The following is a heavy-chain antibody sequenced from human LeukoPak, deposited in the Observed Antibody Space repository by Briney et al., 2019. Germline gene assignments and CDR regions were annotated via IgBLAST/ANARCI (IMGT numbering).Heavy chain of an antibody. J-gene: IGHJ6*02. Sequence: SGGSLRLSCAASGFTLSDYDIHWVRQPIGKGLDWVSGLGSAGDKYHAGSERGRFTISREDAENSVYLQMNGLRPEDTAIYYCARAKRETSTRPWTSGMDVWGQGTGVTVSS. CDR3: ARAKRETSTRPWTSGMDV. D-gene: IGHD3/OR15-3a*01. CDR2: LGSAGDK. V-gene: IGHV3-13*01. CDR1: GFTLSDYD.